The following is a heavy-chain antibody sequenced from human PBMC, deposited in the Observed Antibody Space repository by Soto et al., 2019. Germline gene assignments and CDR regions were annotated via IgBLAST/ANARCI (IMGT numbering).Heavy chain of an antibody. CDR2: ISFYNGNK. CDR3: ARTGGGMAARHLEY. Sequence: GASVKVSCKPSGYMFTTYVISWVLQVPGQGLEWMAWISFYNGNKKYAEKFQGRVTMTADTSTSTVSMELRGLTSDDTSTYFCARTGGGMAARHLEYWGQGTLVTVSS. V-gene: IGHV1-18*01. J-gene: IGHJ4*02. CDR1: GYMFTTYV. D-gene: IGHD6-6*01.